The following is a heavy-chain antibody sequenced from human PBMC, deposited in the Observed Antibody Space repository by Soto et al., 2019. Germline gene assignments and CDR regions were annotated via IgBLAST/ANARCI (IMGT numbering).Heavy chain of an antibody. J-gene: IGHJ3*02. Sequence: SETLSLTCAVYGGSFSGYYWSWIRQPPGKGLEWIGEINHSGSTNYNPSLKSRVTISVDTSKNQFSLKLSSVTAADTAVYYCGTISSLRTWGLYAFDIWGQGTMVTVSS. V-gene: IGHV4-34*01. CDR2: INHSGST. CDR3: GTISSLRTWGLYAFDI. D-gene: IGHD3-3*01. CDR1: GGSFSGYY.